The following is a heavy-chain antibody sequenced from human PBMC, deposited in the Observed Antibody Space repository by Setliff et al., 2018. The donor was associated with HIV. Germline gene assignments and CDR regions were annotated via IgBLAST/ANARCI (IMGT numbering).Heavy chain of an antibody. CDR1: GYDFNGHD. CDR2: MNPNSGST. CDR3: ARGGDYYCLDY. J-gene: IGHJ4*02. D-gene: IGHD3-22*01. Sequence: GASVKVSCKTSGYDFNGHDINWVRQATGQGLEWIGWMNPNSGSTGFAQKFQGRVTLTRDITIYTAYMELSSLTSEDTAVYYCARGGDYYCLDYWGLGTLVTVSS. V-gene: IGHV1-8*01.